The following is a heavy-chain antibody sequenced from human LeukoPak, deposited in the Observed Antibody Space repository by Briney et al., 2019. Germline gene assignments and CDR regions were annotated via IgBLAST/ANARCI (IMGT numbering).Heavy chain of an antibody. Sequence: ASVRVSCKTSGYTFTGYYMHWVRQAPGQGLEWMGWINPNSGGTNYAQKFQGRVTMTRDTSISTAYMELSRLRSDDTAVYYCARDRNGFYGMDVWGQGTTVTVSS. CDR3: ARDRNGFYGMDV. V-gene: IGHV1-2*02. D-gene: IGHD4-4*01. CDR2: INPNSGGT. CDR1: GYTFTGYY. J-gene: IGHJ6*02.